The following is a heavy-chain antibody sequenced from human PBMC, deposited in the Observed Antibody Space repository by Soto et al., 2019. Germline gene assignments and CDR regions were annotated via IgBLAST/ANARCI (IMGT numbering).Heavy chain of an antibody. CDR2: SRNKAKSYTT. CDR1: GFTFSDHY. Sequence: EVQLVESGGGLVQPGGSLRLSCAASGFTFSDHYMDWVRQAPGKGLEWVGRSRNKAKSYTTEYAASVKGRFTLSRDDSKNYLYLQMNSLESDDTAVYYCARNLRVGVGDYYYMDVWGKGTTVAVSS. CDR3: ARNLRVGVGDYYYMDV. J-gene: IGHJ6*03. V-gene: IGHV3-72*01. D-gene: IGHD3-10*01.